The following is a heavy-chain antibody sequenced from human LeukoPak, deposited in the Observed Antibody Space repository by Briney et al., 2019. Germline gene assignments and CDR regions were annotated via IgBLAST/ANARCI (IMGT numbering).Heavy chain of an antibody. CDR1: GYTFTSYY. D-gene: IGHD2-15*01. Sequence: SVKVSCKASGYTFTSYYMHWVRQAPGQGLEWMGGIIPIFGTANYAQRFQGRVTITADESTSTAYMELSSLRSEDTAVYYCARSRGSCYSCGDYWGQGTLVTVSS. V-gene: IGHV1-69*13. CDR3: ARSRGSCYSCGDY. CDR2: IIPIFGTA. J-gene: IGHJ4*02.